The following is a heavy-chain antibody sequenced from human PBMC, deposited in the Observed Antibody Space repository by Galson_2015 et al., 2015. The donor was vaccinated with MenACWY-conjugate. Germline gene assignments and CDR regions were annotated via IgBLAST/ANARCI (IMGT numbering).Heavy chain of an antibody. Sequence: SLRLSCAASGFTFSSYWMHWVRQAPGKGLAWVSRINNDGSIGTYADSAKGRFTISRDNAKNTLYLQMDSLRADDTAVYYCTRVGGYDRPGGDYWGQGTLVTVSS. D-gene: IGHD5-12*01. CDR1: GFTFSSYW. J-gene: IGHJ4*02. CDR3: TRVGGYDRPGGDY. V-gene: IGHV3-74*01. CDR2: INNDGSIG.